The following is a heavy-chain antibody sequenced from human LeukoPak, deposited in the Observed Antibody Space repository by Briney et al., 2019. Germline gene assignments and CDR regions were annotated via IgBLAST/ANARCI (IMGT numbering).Heavy chain of an antibody. V-gene: IGHV4-30-4*08. CDR3: ARDNFTYYDFWSGYSDGFDP. CDR1: GGSISSGDYY. D-gene: IGHD3-3*01. Sequence: SQTLSLTCTVSGGSISSGDYYWSWIRQPPGKGLEWIRYIYYSGSTYYNPSLKGRVTISVDTSKNQFSLKLCFVTAADTAVYYCARDNFTYYDFWSGYSDGFDPWGQGTLVTVSS. CDR2: IYYSGST. J-gene: IGHJ5*02.